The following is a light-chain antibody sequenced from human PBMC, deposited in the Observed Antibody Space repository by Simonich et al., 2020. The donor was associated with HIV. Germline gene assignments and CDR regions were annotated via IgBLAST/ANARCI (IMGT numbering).Light chain of an antibody. CDR2: GNT. J-gene: IGLJ3*02. V-gene: IGLV1-40*01. CDR1: SSNIGAGYD. Sequence: QSVLTQPPSVSGAPGQRVTISCTGSSSNIGAGYDVHWYQQFPGTAPKLLIYGNTKRPPGVPDRCSGAKSGTSASLAITGLQAEDEADYYCQSYDSGLSGSVFGGGTTLTVL. CDR3: QSYDSGLSGSV.